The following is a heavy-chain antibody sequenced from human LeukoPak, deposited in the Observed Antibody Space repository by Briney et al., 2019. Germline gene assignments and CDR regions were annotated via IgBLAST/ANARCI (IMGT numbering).Heavy chain of an antibody. J-gene: IGHJ5*02. D-gene: IGHD1-26*01. CDR2: IYYSGST. CDR1: GGSISSSSYY. Sequence: SETLSLTCTVSGGSISSSSYYWGWIRQPPGKGLEWIGSIYYSGSTNYNPSLKSRVTISVDTSKNQFSLKLSSVTAADTAVYYCARGNSGSYYRFGWFDPWGQGTLVTVSS. V-gene: IGHV4-39*07. CDR3: ARGNSGSYYRFGWFDP.